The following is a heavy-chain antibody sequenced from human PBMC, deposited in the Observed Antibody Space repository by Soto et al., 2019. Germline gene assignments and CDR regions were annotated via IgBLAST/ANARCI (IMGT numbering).Heavy chain of an antibody. D-gene: IGHD2-8*01. CDR2: VSIGGST. Sequence: GGSLRLSCAASGFTFSSYAMGWVRQGPGKGLEWVAVVSIGGSTHYADSVRGRFTISRDNSKNTLSLQMNSLTAEDTAVYFCATRHGAGGHVDYWGQGALVTVSS. CDR1: GFTFSSYA. V-gene: IGHV3-23*01. J-gene: IGHJ4*02. CDR3: ATRHGAGGHVDY.